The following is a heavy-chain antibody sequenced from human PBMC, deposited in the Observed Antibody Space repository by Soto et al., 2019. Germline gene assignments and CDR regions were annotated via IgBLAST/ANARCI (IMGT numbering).Heavy chain of an antibody. Sequence: QVQLVQSGAEVKKPGASVKVSCKASGYIFTRYAMHWVRQAPGQRLEWMGWIDAGNGNTKYSQILQGRVTITRDTSASTAYMELSTLTSEDTAVYYCARDRNYDSSGHYAYWGQGTLVTVSS. V-gene: IGHV1-3*01. CDR2: IDAGNGNT. D-gene: IGHD3-22*01. CDR3: ARDRNYDSSGHYAY. CDR1: GYIFTRYA. J-gene: IGHJ4*02.